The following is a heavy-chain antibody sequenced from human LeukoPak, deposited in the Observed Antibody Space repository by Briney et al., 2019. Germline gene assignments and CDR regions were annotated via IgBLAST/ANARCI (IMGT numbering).Heavy chain of an antibody. CDR1: GFTFSSFG. CDR2: IANDGKTT. D-gene: IGHD3-22*01. V-gene: IGHV3-30*18. Sequence: GGSLRLSCAASGFTFSSFGMHWVRQAPGKGLEWVAVIANDGKTTYYADSVKGRFTISRDNSKNTLYLQMNSLRAEDTTVYYCANDFYYYDSSGYRFDAFDIWGQGTMVTVSS. CDR3: ANDFYYYDSSGYRFDAFDI. J-gene: IGHJ3*02.